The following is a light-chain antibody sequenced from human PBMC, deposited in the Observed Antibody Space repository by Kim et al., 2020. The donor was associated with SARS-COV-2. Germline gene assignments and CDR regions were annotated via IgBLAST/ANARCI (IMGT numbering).Light chain of an antibody. CDR2: GAS. J-gene: IGKJ5*01. V-gene: IGKV3-20*01. CDR1: QRPPY. Sequence: LSPGERAPLACRASQRPPYFAWYQQRPGQALRLLIYGASSRAIGIPDRFSGSVSGTDFTLTISRLEPEDFGVYYCQQYGSSPPITFGQGTRLEIK. CDR3: QQYGSSPPIT.